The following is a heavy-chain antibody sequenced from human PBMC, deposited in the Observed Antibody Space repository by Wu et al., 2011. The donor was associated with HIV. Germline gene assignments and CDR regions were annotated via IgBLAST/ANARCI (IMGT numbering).Heavy chain of an antibody. Sequence: QVQLVQSGAEVKKPGSSVKVSCQASGGTFKTYAISWVRQAPGQGLEWMGGIIPLLGTANYPQKFQDRVTITTDESTNTAYMELSSLRWEDTAVFYCTRLSLLLETSGYYYFXDWGQGTLVTVSS. CDR1: GGTFKTYA. D-gene: IGHD3-3*01. V-gene: IGHV1-69*05. J-gene: IGHJ4*02. CDR2: IIPLLGTA. CDR3: TRLSLLLETSGYYYFXD.